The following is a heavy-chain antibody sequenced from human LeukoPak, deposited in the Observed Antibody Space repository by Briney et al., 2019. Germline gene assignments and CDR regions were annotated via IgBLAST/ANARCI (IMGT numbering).Heavy chain of an antibody. V-gene: IGHV1-8*03. D-gene: IGHD3-22*01. J-gene: IGHJ4*02. CDR3: ATDPGYYDSSGYPLDY. CDR1: GYTFTSYD. CDR2: MNPNSGNT. Sequence: VASVKVSCKASGYTFTSYDINWVRQATGQGLEWMGWMNPNSGNTGYAQKFQGRVTITRNTSISTAYMELSSLRSEDTAVYYCATDPGYYDSSGYPLDYWGQGTLVTVSS.